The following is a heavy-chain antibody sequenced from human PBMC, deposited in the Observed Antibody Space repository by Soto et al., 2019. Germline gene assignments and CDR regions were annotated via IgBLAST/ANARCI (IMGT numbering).Heavy chain of an antibody. Sequence: PSETLSLTCTISGGSISSGAYYWSWIRQHPGKGLEWIGYIYYSGSTYYNPSLKSRATISVDTSKNQFSLKLSSVTAADTAVYYCAREERDYLDSSGSLDYWGQGTLVTVSS. CDR3: AREERDYLDSSGSLDY. CDR2: IYYSGST. D-gene: IGHD3-22*01. V-gene: IGHV4-31*03. CDR1: GGSISSGAYY. J-gene: IGHJ4*02.